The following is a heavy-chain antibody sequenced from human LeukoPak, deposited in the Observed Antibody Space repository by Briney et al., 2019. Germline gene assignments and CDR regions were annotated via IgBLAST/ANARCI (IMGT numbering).Heavy chain of an antibody. J-gene: IGHJ3*02. Sequence: GGSLRLSCAASGFTFSSYGMSWVRQAPGQGQEWVSSISGSGGTTYYADSVKGRFTISRDNSKNTLYLQMNSLRADDTAVYSCAKDPPTVMANAFHIWGQGTMVTVS. CDR3: AKDPPTVMANAFHI. D-gene: IGHD5-18*01. V-gene: IGHV3-23*01. CDR2: ISGSGGTT. CDR1: GFTFSSYG.